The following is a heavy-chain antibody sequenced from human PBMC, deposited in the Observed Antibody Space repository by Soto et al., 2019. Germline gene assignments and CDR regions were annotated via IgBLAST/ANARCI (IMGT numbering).Heavy chain of an antibody. J-gene: IGHJ6*02. Sequence: GASVKVSCKASGYTFASYGISWVRQAPGQGLEWMGWISAYNDNTNYAQKFHGRVTLTTDTPTSTAYMELGSLRSDDTAVYYCARDVPFYDLATGLSGMDVWGQGTPVTVSS. V-gene: IGHV1-18*04. CDR3: ARDVPFYDLATGLSGMDV. CDR1: GYTFASYG. D-gene: IGHD3-9*01. CDR2: ISAYNDNT.